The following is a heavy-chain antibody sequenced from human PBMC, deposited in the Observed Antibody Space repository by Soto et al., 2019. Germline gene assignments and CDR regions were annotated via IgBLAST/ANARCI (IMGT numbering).Heavy chain of an antibody. CDR2: ISTYNGNT. CDR3: ARGGPFDN. Sequence: QVQLVQSGTEVKKPGASVKVSCKASGYTFTRYSMSWVRQAPGQGLEWMGRISTYNGNTHYAQKFQGRVTMTTDTSTSTAYMDLRSLRSDDTAVYYCARGGPFDNWGQGTLVTVSS. J-gene: IGHJ4*02. V-gene: IGHV1-18*01. CDR1: GYTFTRYS.